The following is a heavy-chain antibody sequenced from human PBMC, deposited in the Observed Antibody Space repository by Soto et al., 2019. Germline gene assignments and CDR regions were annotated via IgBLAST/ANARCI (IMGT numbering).Heavy chain of an antibody. CDR1: GFTFSSCA. CDR3: AKEGPERRANFDS. Sequence: VQVLESGGGLVQPGGSLRLSCVASGFTFSSCAMSWVRLAPGKGLEWVSGIDGSGDGTYYADSVKGRFTISRDNSMNALYLQMNSLSAEDTAIYYCAKEGPERRANFDSWGPGTLVAVSS. D-gene: IGHD1-1*01. V-gene: IGHV3-23*01. CDR2: IDGSGDGT. J-gene: IGHJ4*02.